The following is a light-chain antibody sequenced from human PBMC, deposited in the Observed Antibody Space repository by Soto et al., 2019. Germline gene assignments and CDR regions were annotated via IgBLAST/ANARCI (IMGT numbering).Light chain of an antibody. CDR3: CSYAGDKTYV. Sequence: QAALTQPASVSGSPGQSITISCTVTGSDVRTYNFVSWYQQHPGKVPKLIIYEASKRPSGVSTRFSGSQPGNTGSLTVSGLQAEDEADYYCCSYAGDKTYVFGSGTKVTVL. CDR1: GSDVRTYNF. V-gene: IGLV2-23*01. J-gene: IGLJ1*01. CDR2: EAS.